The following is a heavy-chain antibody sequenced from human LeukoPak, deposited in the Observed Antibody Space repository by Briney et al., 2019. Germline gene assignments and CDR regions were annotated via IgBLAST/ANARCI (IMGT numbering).Heavy chain of an antibody. CDR3: ARTSAVAGRRYFQH. CDR1: GYTFTGYY. Sequence: GASVKVSCKASGYTFTGYYMHWVRQAPGQGLEWMGWIDPNSGGTNYAQKFQGRVTITRDTSISTAYMELSRLRSDDTAVYYCARTSAVAGRRYFQHWGQGTLVTVSS. D-gene: IGHD6-19*01. V-gene: IGHV1-2*02. J-gene: IGHJ1*01. CDR2: IDPNSGGT.